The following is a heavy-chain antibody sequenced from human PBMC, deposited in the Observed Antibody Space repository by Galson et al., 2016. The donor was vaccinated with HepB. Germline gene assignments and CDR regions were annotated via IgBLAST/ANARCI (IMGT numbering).Heavy chain of an antibody. CDR3: AKNSLRVIVGAADY. CDR1: GFTFSSYN. J-gene: IGHJ4*02. CDR2: ISATGTTI. D-gene: IGHD1-26*01. Sequence: SLRLSCAASGFTFSSYNMNWVRQAPGKGLEWISYISATGTTIFYADSVKGRVTISRDNDKNSLYLQMNSLRAEDTAVYYCAKNSLRVIVGAADYWGQGSLVTVSS. V-gene: IGHV3-48*01.